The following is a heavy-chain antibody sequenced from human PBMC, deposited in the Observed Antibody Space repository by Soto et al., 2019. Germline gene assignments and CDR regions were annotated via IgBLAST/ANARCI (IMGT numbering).Heavy chain of an antibody. D-gene: IGHD2-2*02. J-gene: IGHJ6*02. Sequence: SETLSLTCTVSGGSISSGDYYWSWIRQPPGKGLEWIGYIYYSGSTYYNPSLKSGVTISVDTSKNQFSLKLSSVTAADTAVYYCARGVVVPAAIPRLLYGMDVWGQGTTVTVSS. CDR1: GGSISSGDYY. V-gene: IGHV4-30-4*01. CDR2: IYYSGST. CDR3: ARGVVVPAAIPRLLYGMDV.